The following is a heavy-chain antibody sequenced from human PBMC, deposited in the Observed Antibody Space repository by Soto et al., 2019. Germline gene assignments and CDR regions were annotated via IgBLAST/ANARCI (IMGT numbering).Heavy chain of an antibody. CDR2: IYYSGST. CDR3: AASCVGCGGFNYYGMDV. Sequence: SETLSLTCTVSGGSISSGGYYWSWIRQHPGRGLEWIGYIYYSGSTYYNPSLKSPVTISVDTSKNQFSLKLTSVTAADTAVYYCAASCVGCGGFNYYGMDVWGQGTTVTVSS. J-gene: IGHJ6*02. D-gene: IGHD2-21*01. V-gene: IGHV4-31*01. CDR1: GGSISSGGYY.